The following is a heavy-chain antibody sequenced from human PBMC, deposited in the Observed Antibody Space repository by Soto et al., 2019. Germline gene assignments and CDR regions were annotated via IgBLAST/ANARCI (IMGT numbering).Heavy chain of an antibody. CDR1: GFTFSSYG. CDR3: ARDRGYPNYYYYGMDV. D-gene: IGHD3-10*01. CDR2: IWYDGSNK. V-gene: IGHV3-33*01. J-gene: IGHJ6*02. Sequence: QSGGSLRLSCAASGFTFSSYGMHWVRQAPGKGLEWVAVIWYDGSNKYYADSVKGRFTISRDNSKNTLYLQMNSLRAEDTAVYYCARDRGYPNYYYYGMDVWGQGTTVTVSS.